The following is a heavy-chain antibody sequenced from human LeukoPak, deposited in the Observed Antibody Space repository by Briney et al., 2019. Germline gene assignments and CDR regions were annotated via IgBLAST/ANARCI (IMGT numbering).Heavy chain of an antibody. V-gene: IGHV1-24*01. D-gene: IGHD4-17*01. CDR1: GYTLTELS. CDR2: FDPEDGET. CDR3: ARRGSDYGKFGY. J-gene: IGHJ4*02. Sequence: ASVKVSCKVSGYTLTELSMHWVRQAPGKGLEWMGGFDPEDGETIYAQKFQGRVTMTEDTSTDTAYMELSSLRSDDTAVYYCARRGSDYGKFGYWGQGTLVTVSS.